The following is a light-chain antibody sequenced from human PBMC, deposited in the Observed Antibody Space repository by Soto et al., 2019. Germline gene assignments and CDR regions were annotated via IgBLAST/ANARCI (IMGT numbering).Light chain of an antibody. CDR2: VGS. CDR1: RSLLFSNGYSY. CDR3: KQAVQNPLT. V-gene: IGKV2-28*01. J-gene: IGKJ4*01. Sequence: SALTQSPLSLPVTPGEPASISWRGCRSLLFSNGYSYLAWYLQKPGQSPQLLIYVGSSRASGVPDRFSGSGSGTDFTLKISRVEAEDVGVYYCKQAVQNPLTFGGGTKVDIK.